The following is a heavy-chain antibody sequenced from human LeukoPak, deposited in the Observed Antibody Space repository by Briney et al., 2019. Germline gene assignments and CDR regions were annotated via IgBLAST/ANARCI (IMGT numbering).Heavy chain of an antibody. CDR2: INPSGGST. Sequence: ASVKVSCKASGYTFTSYFIHWVRQAPGQGLEWMGIINPSGGSTNYSQKFQGRVTMTRDMSTSTVYMELSSLRSEDTAVYYCARANDYTGYYSYFDSWGQGTLVTVSS. CDR3: ARANDYTGYYSYFDS. D-gene: IGHD3-22*01. CDR1: GYTFTSYF. J-gene: IGHJ4*02. V-gene: IGHV1-46*01.